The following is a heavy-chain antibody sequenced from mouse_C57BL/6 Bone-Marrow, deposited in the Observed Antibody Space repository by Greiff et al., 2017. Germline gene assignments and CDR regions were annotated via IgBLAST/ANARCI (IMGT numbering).Heavy chain of an antibody. Sequence: QVQLQQPGAELVKPGASVKLSCKASGYTFTSYWMQWVKQRPGQGLEWIGEIDPSDSYTNYNQQFKGKATLTVDTSSSTAYMQLSSLTSEDSAVYYCARGGMVTAYYYAMDYWGQGTSVTVSS. CDR3: ARGGMVTAYYYAMDY. J-gene: IGHJ4*01. CDR2: IDPSDSYT. V-gene: IGHV1-50*01. D-gene: IGHD2-2*01. CDR1: GYTFTSYW.